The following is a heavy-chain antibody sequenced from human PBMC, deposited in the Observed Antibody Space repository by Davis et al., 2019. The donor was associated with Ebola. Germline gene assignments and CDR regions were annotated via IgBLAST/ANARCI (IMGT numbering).Heavy chain of an antibody. CDR3: AIIYGDYYNWFDP. D-gene: IGHD4-17*01. CDR2: INHSGST. J-gene: IGHJ5*02. V-gene: IGHV4-34*01. CDR1: GRSFSGYY. Sequence: SQTLSLTCAVYGRSFSGYYWSWIRQPPGKGLEWIGEINHSGSTNYNPSLKSRVTISVDTSKNQFSLKLSSVTAADTAVYYCAIIYGDYYNWFDPWGQGTLVAVSS.